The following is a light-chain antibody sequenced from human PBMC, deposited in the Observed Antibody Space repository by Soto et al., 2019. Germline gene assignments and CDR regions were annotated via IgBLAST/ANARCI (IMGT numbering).Light chain of an antibody. J-gene: IGKJ4*01. CDR1: QSVSSY. CDR2: DAS. V-gene: IGKV3-11*01. CDR3: QQRSNWPLT. Sequence: EIVLTQSPATLSLSPGERATLSCRASQSVSSYLAWYQHKPGQAHRLLIYDASNRATGIPARFSGSGSGTVFTLTISSLEPEDFAVYYCQQRSNWPLTFDGGTKVDIK.